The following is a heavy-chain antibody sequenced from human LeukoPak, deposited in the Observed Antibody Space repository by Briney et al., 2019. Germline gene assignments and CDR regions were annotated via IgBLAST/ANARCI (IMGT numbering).Heavy chain of an antibody. J-gene: IGHJ5*02. CDR3: ARGGHYYDSSGYYLGWFDP. Sequence: GGSLQISCKGSGYSFTSYWIGWVRQMPGKGLEWMGIIYPGDSDTRYSPSFQGQVTISADKSISTAYLQWSSLKASDTAMYYCARGGHYYDSSGYYLGWFDPWGQGTLVTVSS. D-gene: IGHD3-22*01. CDR1: GYSFTSYW. CDR2: IYPGDSDT. V-gene: IGHV5-51*01.